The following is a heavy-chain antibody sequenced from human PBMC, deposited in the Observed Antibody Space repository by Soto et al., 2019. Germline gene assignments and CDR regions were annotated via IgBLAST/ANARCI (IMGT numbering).Heavy chain of an antibody. CDR1: GASIRSYH. CDR3: AKDVSSRRWFDP. J-gene: IGHJ5*02. D-gene: IGHD3-16*01. Sequence: QVQLQESGPGLVKPSETLYLTCAVSGASIRSYHWSWIRQPAGKGLEWIGRMQHTGNTNYNPSLKSRVTMSVDTSQNQISLKMTSVTAADTAVYFCAKDVSSRRWFDPWGQGILVIVSS. CDR2: MQHTGNT. V-gene: IGHV4-4*07.